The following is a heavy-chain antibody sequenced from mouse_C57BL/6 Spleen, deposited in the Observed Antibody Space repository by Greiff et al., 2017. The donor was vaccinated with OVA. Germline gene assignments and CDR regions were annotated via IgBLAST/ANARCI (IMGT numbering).Heavy chain of an antibody. CDR1: GYTFTSYG. V-gene: IGHV1-81*01. CDR2: IYPRSGNT. J-gene: IGHJ2*01. D-gene: IGHD2-4*01. Sequence: QVQLQPSGAELARPGASVKLSCKASGYTFTSYGISWVKQRTGQGLEWIGEIYPRSGNTYYNEKFKGKATLTADKSSSTAYMELRSLTSEDSAVYFCARPYDYDLDYWGQGTTLTVSS. CDR3: ARPYDYDLDY.